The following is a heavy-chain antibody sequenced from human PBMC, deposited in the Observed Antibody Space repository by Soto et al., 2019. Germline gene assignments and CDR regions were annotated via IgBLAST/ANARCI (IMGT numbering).Heavy chain of an antibody. V-gene: IGHV4-59*01. CDR3: ARDGSDYSTSGHYDP. D-gene: IGHD3-22*01. Sequence: SETLSLTCTVSGGSISSYYWSWIRQPPGKGLEWIGYIYYSGSTNYNPSLKSRVSMSVDMSTKQFSLRLFSVTAADTAVYYCARDGSDYSTSGHYDPWGQGTLVTVSS. CDR2: IYYSGST. J-gene: IGHJ5*02. CDR1: GGSISSYY.